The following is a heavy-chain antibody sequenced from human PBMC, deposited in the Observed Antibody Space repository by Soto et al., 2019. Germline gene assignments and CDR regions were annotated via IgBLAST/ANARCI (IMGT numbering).Heavy chain of an antibody. CDR2: ISAYNGNT. CDR1: GYTFTSYG. J-gene: IGHJ4*02. V-gene: IGHV1-18*04. Sequence: ASVKVSCKASGYTFTSYGISWVRQPPGQGLEWMGWISAYNGNTNYAQKLQGRVTMTTDTSTSTAYMELRSLRSDDTAVYYCARAYYDFWSGYYSFDYWGQGALVTVSS. D-gene: IGHD3-3*01. CDR3: ARAYYDFWSGYYSFDY.